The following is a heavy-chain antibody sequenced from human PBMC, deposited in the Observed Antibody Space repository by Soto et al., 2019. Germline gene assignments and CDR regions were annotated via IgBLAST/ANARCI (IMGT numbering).Heavy chain of an antibody. J-gene: IGHJ3*02. D-gene: IGHD6-19*01. CDR3: AKTTDGWFSAFEI. CDR1: GFIFSSYA. CDR2: ISGSGTTA. Sequence: EVQLLESGGGLVQPGGSLRLSCAASGFIFSSYARSWFRQAPGKGREWVSAISGSGTTAYYADSVKGRFTFSRDNSKKTMYLQMNSLRAEDTAVYYCAKTTDGWFSAFEIWGQGTMVTVSS. V-gene: IGHV3-23*01.